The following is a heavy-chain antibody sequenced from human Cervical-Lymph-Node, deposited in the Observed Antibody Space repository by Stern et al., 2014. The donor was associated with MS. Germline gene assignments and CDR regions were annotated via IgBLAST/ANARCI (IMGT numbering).Heavy chain of an antibody. CDR1: GGPFRTFP. CDR2: IFPVFGTP. D-gene: IGHD6-13*01. CDR3: ALSSETSDRWYSLGYDL. V-gene: IGHV1-69*12. Sequence: VQLVQSGAEVTKPGSSVKVSCKASGGPFRTFPSSWVRQAPGQGLEGMGGIFPVFGTPTYAQELRGRVTITADVSTSTVYMELSSLRSDDTAVYYCALSSETSDRWYSLGYDLWGQGTLVTVSS. J-gene: IGHJ5*02.